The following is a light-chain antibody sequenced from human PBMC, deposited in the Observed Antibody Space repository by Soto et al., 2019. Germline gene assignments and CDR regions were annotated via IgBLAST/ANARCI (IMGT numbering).Light chain of an antibody. CDR1: QDISSY. CDR3: QQSYSTPRIT. V-gene: IGKV1-9*01. CDR2: GAH. J-gene: IGKJ5*01. Sequence: DNQLTQSPSLLSASVGDRVTIPCRASQDISSYLAWYQQKPGRAPELLIHGAHSLHSGVPSRFSGSGSGTEFSLTISSLQPEDFATYYCQQSYSTPRITFGQGTRLEIK.